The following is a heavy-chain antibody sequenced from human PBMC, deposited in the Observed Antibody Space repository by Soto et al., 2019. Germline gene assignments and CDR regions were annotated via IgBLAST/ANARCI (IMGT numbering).Heavy chain of an antibody. D-gene: IGHD3-22*01. J-gene: IGHJ5*02. V-gene: IGHV1-69*13. CDR2: IIPIFGTA. CDR3: ARDRGPSSGYYPYWFDP. Sequence: SVKVSCKTSGYIFIHHYIHWVRQAPGQGLEWMGEIIPIFGTANYAQKFQGRVTITADESTSTAYMELSSLRSEDTAVYYCARDRGPSSGYYPYWFDPWGQGTLVTVSS. CDR1: GYIFIHHY.